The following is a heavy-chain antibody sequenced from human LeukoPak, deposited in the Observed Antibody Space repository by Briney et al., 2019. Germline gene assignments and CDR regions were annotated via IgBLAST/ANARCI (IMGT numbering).Heavy chain of an antibody. Sequence: QSGGSLRLSCAASGFTFSTSWMTWVRQAPGKGLEWVANINPDGSGENYLDSVKGRFTISRDNAKNSLYLQMNSLRAEDTAVYYCARDGVGWLQSNKYWGQGTLVTVSS. V-gene: IGHV3-7*01. CDR3: ARDGVGWLQSNKY. CDR1: GFTFSTSW. J-gene: IGHJ4*02. D-gene: IGHD5-24*01. CDR2: INPDGSGE.